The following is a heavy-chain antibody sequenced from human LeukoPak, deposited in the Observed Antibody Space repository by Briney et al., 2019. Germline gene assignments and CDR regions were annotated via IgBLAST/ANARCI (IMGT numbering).Heavy chain of an antibody. Sequence: PGGSLRLSCAASGFTFSSYGMHWVRQAPGKGLEWVAFIRYDGSNKYYADSVKGRFTISRDNSKNTLYLQMNSLRAEDTAVYYCAKDTYYYDSSGLDYWGQGTLVTVSS. CDR2: IRYDGSNK. CDR1: GFTFSSYG. CDR3: AKDTYYYDSSGLDY. V-gene: IGHV3-30*02. J-gene: IGHJ4*02. D-gene: IGHD3-22*01.